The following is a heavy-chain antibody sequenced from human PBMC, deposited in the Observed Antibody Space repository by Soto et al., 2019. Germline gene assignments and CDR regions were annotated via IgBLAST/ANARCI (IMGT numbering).Heavy chain of an antibody. CDR3: AKLPYGSESYHFDS. V-gene: IGHV3-9*01. CDR1: GFTFDDYA. CDR2: ISWNSVTM. Sequence: PGGSLRLSCAASGFTFDDYAMHWVRLAPGKGLEWVSGISWNSVTMDYADSVKGRFTISRDNAKNSLYLQMNSLRVEDTAFYYCAKLPYGSESYHFDSWGQGTLVTVSS. D-gene: IGHD3-10*01. J-gene: IGHJ4*02.